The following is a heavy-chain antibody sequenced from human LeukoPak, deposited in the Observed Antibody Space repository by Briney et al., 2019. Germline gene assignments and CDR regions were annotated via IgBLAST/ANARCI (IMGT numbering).Heavy chain of an antibody. CDR2: INPNSGGT. J-gene: IGHJ1*01. V-gene: IGHV1-2*02. CDR3: ARDRIPYGSGNIGYFQH. D-gene: IGHD3-10*01. CDR1: GYTFTSYG. Sequence: ASVKVSCKASGYTFTSYGISWVRQAPGQGLEWMGWINPNSGGTNYAQKFQGRVTMTRDTSISTAYMELSSLRSEDTAVYYCARDRIPYGSGNIGYFQHWGQGTLVTVSS.